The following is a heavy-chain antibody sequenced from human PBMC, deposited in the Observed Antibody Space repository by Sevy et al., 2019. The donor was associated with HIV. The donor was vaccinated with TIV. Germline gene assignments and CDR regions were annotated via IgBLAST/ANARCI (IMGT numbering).Heavy chain of an antibody. CDR2: ISSSSYI. CDR1: GFTFSSYS. Sequence: GGSLRLSCAASGFTFSSYSMNWVRQAPGKGLEWVSSISSSSYIYYADSVKGRFTISRDNAKNSLYLQMNSLRAEDTAVYYCAREELYGDYGFDYWGQGTLVTVSS. J-gene: IGHJ4*02. D-gene: IGHD4-17*01. V-gene: IGHV3-21*01. CDR3: AREELYGDYGFDY.